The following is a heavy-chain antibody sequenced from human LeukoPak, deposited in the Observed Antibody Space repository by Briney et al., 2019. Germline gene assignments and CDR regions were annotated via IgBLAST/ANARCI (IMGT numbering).Heavy chain of an antibody. CDR1: GYRSISYW. V-gene: IGHV5-51*01. J-gene: IGHJ4*02. CDR3: ARLGPTVGATINYFDY. Sequence: GESLKISCKGSGYRSISYWIGWVRQMPGKGLEWMGIIYPDDSDTRYSPSFQGQVTISADKSISTAYLQWSSLKASDTAMYYCARLGPTVGATINYFDYWGQGTLVTVSS. CDR2: IYPDDSDT. D-gene: IGHD1-26*01.